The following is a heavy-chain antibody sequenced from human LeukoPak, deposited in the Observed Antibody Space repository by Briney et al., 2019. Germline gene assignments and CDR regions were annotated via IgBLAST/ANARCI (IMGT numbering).Heavy chain of an antibody. CDR2: IYYSGST. CDR1: GGSISLYH. V-gene: IGHV4-59*01. Sequence: SETLSLTCTVSGGSISLYHWSWIRQPPGKGLEWIGYIYYSGSTNYNPSLKSRVTISVDTSKNQFSLKLSSVTAADTAVYYCARGSSGWYFVYWGQGTLVTVSS. J-gene: IGHJ4*02. D-gene: IGHD6-19*01. CDR3: ARGSSGWYFVY.